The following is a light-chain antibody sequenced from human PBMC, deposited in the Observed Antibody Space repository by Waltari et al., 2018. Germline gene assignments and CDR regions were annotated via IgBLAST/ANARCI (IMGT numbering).Light chain of an antibody. V-gene: IGLV3-21*02. Sequence: SYVLTQPPSVSVAPGQTARITCGGNNIGSKSVHWYQQKPGQAPVLVVYDDSDRPPGIPGRFSGSNSGNMATLTISRVEAGDEADYYCQVWDSSSDHVVFGGGTKLTVL. CDR3: QVWDSSSDHVV. J-gene: IGLJ2*01. CDR2: DDS. CDR1: NIGSKS.